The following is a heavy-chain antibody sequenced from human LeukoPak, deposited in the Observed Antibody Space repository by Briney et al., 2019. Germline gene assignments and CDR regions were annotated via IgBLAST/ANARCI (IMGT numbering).Heavy chain of an antibody. CDR1: GFTFSSYS. V-gene: IGHV3-21*01. D-gene: IGHD5-24*01. J-gene: IGHJ3*02. CDR3: ARDPSGTVEMATIDAFDI. CDR2: ISSSSSYI. Sequence: GGSLRLSCAASGFTFSSYSMNWVRQAPGKRLEWVSSISSSSSYIYYADSVKGRFTISRDNAKNSLYLQMNSLRAEDTAVYYCARDPSGTVEMATIDAFDIWGQGTMVTVSS.